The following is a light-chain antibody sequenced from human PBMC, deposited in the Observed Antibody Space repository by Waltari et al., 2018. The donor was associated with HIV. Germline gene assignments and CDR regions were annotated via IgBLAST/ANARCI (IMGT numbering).Light chain of an antibody. V-gene: IGKV1-39*01. Sequence: DIQMTQSPSSVSASVGDRVTITCRTNQNINNNINWYQHKPGKAPKFLIYAASSLQSGVPSRFGGSGSGTHFTLTISSLQPEDFTTYYCQHSRTFGQGTKVEIK. CDR3: QHSRT. CDR2: AAS. CDR1: QNINNN. J-gene: IGKJ1*01.